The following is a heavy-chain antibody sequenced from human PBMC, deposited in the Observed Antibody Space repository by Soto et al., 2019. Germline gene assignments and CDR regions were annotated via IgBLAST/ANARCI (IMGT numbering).Heavy chain of an antibody. CDR3: ARRYSSSFDF. CDR1: GGSISSYY. V-gene: IGHV4-59*08. D-gene: IGHD6-13*01. J-gene: IGHJ4*02. Sequence: SETLSLTCTVSGGSISSYYWSWIRQPPGKGLEWIGYFFYSGSTNYNPSLKSLFTISVDTSKNHFSLKLSFVTAADTAVYYCARRYSSSFDFWGQGTLVTVSS. CDR2: FFYSGST.